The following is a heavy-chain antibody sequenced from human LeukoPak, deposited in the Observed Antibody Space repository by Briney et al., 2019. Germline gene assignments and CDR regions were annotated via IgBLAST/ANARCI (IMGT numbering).Heavy chain of an antibody. D-gene: IGHD3-22*01. CDR3: ARQGDSSGYSKPPFDY. Sequence: TSETLSLTCAVSGGSISSGGYSWSWIRQPPGKGLEWIGYIYHSGSTNYNPSLKSRVTISVDTSKNQFSLKLSSVTAADTAVYYCARQGDSSGYSKPPFDYWGQGTLVTVSS. J-gene: IGHJ4*02. CDR2: IYHSGST. V-gene: IGHV4-30-2*01. CDR1: GGSISSGGYS.